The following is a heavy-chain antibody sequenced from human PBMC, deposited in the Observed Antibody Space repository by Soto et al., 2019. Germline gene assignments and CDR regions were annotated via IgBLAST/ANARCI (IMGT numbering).Heavy chain of an antibody. CDR3: ARGKGMEENYFYYGLDI. J-gene: IGHJ6*02. Sequence: ASVKVSCKASGYTFSTYAMHWVRQAPGQSLEWMGWLNGGTGQTRYSQKFQDRVIVTRDTSASTGYMELSSLTSEDTAVYYCARGKGMEENYFYYGLDIWGQGTTVTVSS. D-gene: IGHD1-1*01. V-gene: IGHV1-3*01. CDR1: GYTFSTYA. CDR2: LNGGTGQT.